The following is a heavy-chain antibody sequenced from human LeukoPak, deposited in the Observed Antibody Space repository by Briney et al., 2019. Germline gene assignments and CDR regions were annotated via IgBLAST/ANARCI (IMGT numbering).Heavy chain of an antibody. CDR2: INPSGGST. CDR3: ARGEWELLLDAFDI. D-gene: IGHD1-26*01. J-gene: IGHJ3*02. CDR1: GGTFSSYA. V-gene: IGHV1-46*01. Sequence: GASVKVSCKASGGTFSSYAISWVRQAPGQGLEWMGIINPSGGSTSYAQKFQGRVTMTRDTSTSTVYMELSSLRSEDTAVYYCARGEWELLLDAFDIWGQGTMVTVSS.